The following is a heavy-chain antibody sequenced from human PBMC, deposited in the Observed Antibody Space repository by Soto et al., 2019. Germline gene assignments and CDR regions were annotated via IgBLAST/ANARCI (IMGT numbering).Heavy chain of an antibody. V-gene: IGHV3-23*01. J-gene: IGHJ6*02. Sequence: EVQLLESGGGLEQRGGSLRLSCTASGFPFSDYAMSWVRQAPGKGLQWLSTISGSGSSRYTADSVRGRFTISRDNSRNTLSLQINGLRAEDTAVYFCAKYYMVTTSYYYYHGLDVLGQGTTVTVSS. D-gene: IGHD2-21*02. CDR2: ISGSGSSR. CDR3: AKYYMVTTSYYYYHGLDV. CDR1: GFPFSDYA.